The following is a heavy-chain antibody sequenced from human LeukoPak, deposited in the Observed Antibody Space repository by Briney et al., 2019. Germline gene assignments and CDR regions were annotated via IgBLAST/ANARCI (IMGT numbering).Heavy chain of an antibody. CDR2: IYYSGST. CDR3: ARDLNGLLWFGEFKD. J-gene: IGHJ4*02. D-gene: IGHD3-10*01. Sequence: SQTLSLTCTVSGGSISSGDYYWSRIRQPPGKGLEWIGYIYYSGSTYYNPSLKSRVTISVDTSKNQFSLKLSSVTAADTAVYYCARDLNGLLWFGEFKDWGQGTLVTVSS. V-gene: IGHV4-30-4*01. CDR1: GGSISSGDYY.